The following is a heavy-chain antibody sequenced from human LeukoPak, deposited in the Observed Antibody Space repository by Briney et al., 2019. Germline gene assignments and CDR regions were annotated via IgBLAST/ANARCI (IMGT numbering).Heavy chain of an antibody. J-gene: IGHJ4*02. Sequence: PGESLKISCRGSGYSFTTYWIGWVRQMPGKGLEWMGIIYPGDSDTRYSPSFQGQVTMSADKSINTAYLQWSSLKASDTAMYYCARRQGCSSTSCPPDSWGQGTLVTVS. V-gene: IGHV5-51*01. CDR2: IYPGDSDT. D-gene: IGHD2-2*01. CDR1: GYSFTTYW. CDR3: ARRQGCSSTSCPPDS.